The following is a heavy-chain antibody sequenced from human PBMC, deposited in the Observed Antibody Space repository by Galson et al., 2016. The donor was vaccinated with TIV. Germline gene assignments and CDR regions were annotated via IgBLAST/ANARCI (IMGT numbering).Heavy chain of an antibody. CDR1: GYPFPSYS. Sequence: SVKVSCKASGYPFPSYSFSWVRQAPGQGLEWMGWISAYNGDTSYAQKFQGRVTMTTDASTNTAYMELKSLRSDDSAKYYCARDSGSMTLILVVDYYYGMDVWGPGTTVTVS. CDR2: ISAYNGDT. V-gene: IGHV1-18*04. D-gene: IGHD3-22*01. J-gene: IGHJ6*02. CDR3: ARDSGSMTLILVVDYYYGMDV.